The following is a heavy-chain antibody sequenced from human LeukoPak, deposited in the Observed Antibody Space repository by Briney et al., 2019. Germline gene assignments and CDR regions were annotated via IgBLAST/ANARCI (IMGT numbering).Heavy chain of an antibody. D-gene: IGHD3-3*01. V-gene: IGHV3-66*01. Sequence: GGSLRLSCAASGFTVSSNYMSWVRQAPGKGLEWVSVIYSGGSTYYADSVKGRFTISRDNSKSTLYLQMNSLRAEDTAVYYCARTYYDFWSGYSAYYFDYWGQGTLVTVSS. CDR2: IYSGGST. CDR1: GFTVSSNY. J-gene: IGHJ4*02. CDR3: ARTYYDFWSGYSAYYFDY.